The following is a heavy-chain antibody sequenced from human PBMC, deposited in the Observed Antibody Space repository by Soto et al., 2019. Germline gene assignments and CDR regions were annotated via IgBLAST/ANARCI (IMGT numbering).Heavy chain of an antibody. CDR2: IDPSDSYT. J-gene: IGHJ4*02. D-gene: IGHD3-3*01. Sequence: GESLKISCKGSGYSFTSYWISWVRQMPGKGLEWMGRIDPSDSYTNYSPSFQGHVTISADKSIGTAYLQWSSLKASDTAMYYCARQYVTIFGVVTTDYWGQGTLVTVSS. CDR1: GYSFTSYW. V-gene: IGHV5-10-1*01. CDR3: ARQYVTIFGVVTTDY.